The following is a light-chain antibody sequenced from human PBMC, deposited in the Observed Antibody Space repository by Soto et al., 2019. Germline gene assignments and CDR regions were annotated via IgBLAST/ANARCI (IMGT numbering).Light chain of an antibody. Sequence: QSVLTQPPSASGTPRQRVTISCSGSSSNIGSNTVNWYQQLPGTAPKLLIHSNNQRPSGVPDRFSGSKSGTSASLAISGLQSEDEADYYCAAWDDSLNGLYVFGTGTKVTVL. CDR2: SNN. CDR3: AAWDDSLNGLYV. V-gene: IGLV1-44*01. J-gene: IGLJ1*01. CDR1: SSNIGSNT.